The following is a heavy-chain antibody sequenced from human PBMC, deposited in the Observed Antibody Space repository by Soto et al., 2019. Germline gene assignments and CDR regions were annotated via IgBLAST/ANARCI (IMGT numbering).Heavy chain of an antibody. CDR2: MNPNSANT. CDR1: GYTFTSYD. Sequence: QVQLVQSGAEVKKPGASVKVSCKASGYTFTSYDINWVRQATGQGLEWMGWMNPNSANTGYAQKFQGRLTMTRNTSISTAYMELSSLRSEDTAVYYCPRSDGYNLNWFDPWGQGTLVTVSS. CDR3: PRSDGYNLNWFDP. J-gene: IGHJ5*02. V-gene: IGHV1-8*01. D-gene: IGHD2-21*01.